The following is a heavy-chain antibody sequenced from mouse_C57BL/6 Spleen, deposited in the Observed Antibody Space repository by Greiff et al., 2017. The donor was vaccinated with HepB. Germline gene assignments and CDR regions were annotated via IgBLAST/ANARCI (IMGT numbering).Heavy chain of an antibody. CDR2: IRSKSNNYAT. CDR1: GFSFNTYA. D-gene: IGHD2-3*01. J-gene: IGHJ2*01. Sequence: EVKVVESGGGLVQPKGSLKLSCAASGFSFNTYAMNWVRQAPGKGLEWVARIRSKSNNYATYYADSVKDRFTISRDDSESMLYLQMNNLKTEDTAMYYCVRHYESYFDYWGQGTTLTVSS. V-gene: IGHV10-1*01. CDR3: VRHYESYFDY.